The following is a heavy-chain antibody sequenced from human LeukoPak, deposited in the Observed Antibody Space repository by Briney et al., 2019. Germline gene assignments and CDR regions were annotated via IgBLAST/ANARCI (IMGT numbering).Heavy chain of an antibody. D-gene: IGHD2-15*01. CDR1: GGPISSSNW. CDR3: AGDNSGGIHYYYYMDV. Sequence: PSGRLSLTCAVWGGPISSSNWWSWVRHPPGTGLEWIGYSYYSGGTNNNPPLKKRVTISVVTSKNQFSLKMSSVTAADTAVYYCAGDNSGGIHYYYYMDVWGKGTTVTVSS. V-gene: IGHV4-4*02. J-gene: IGHJ6*03. CDR2: SYYSGGT.